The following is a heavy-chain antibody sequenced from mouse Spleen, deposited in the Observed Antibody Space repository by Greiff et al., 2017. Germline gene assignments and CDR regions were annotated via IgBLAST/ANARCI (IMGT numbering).Heavy chain of an antibody. CDR3: ARGYGSGYRYFDV. CDR1: GYTFTSYG. Sequence: QVHLQHPGADLVKPGASVKLSCKASGYTFTSYGMHWVSQGPGQGLEWIGLINPSSGSINYNEKFKSKATLTVDKSSSTAYMQLSSLTSEDSAVYYWARGYGSGYRYFDVWGAGTTVTVSS. CDR2: INPSSGSI. D-gene: IGHD1-1*01. J-gene: IGHJ1*01. V-gene: IGHV1-64*01.